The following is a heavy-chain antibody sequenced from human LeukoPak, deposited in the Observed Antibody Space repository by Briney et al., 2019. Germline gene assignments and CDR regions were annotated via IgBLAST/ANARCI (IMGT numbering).Heavy chain of an antibody. CDR2: MNQDGSAI. D-gene: IGHD6-19*01. CDR3: ARTVPGYPDDYFDY. CDR1: GFTFSRHW. Sequence: GGSLRLSCAASGFTFSRHWMSWARQAPGKGLERVAHMNQDGSAIYSIDSVKGRFTISRDNDKNSLYLQMTGLTVADTAVYYCARTVPGYPDDYFDYWGQGTLVTVSS. J-gene: IGHJ4*02. V-gene: IGHV3-7*01.